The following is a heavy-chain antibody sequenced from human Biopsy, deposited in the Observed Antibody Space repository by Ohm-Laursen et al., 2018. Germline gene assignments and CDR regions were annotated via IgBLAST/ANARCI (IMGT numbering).Heavy chain of an antibody. D-gene: IGHD3-10*01. CDR1: GYTFGNYG. Sequence: GASVKVSCKASGYTFGNYGVTWVRQAPGQGLEWMGWISAYNNNNTNYAQKFQGRVTMTADTSTDTVYMEVTSLRSDDTAVYYCATGPYYDTRFYYNVRPFDFWGQGTLVTVSS. J-gene: IGHJ4*02. CDR3: ATGPYYDTRFYYNVRPFDF. CDR2: ISAYNNNNT. V-gene: IGHV1-18*01.